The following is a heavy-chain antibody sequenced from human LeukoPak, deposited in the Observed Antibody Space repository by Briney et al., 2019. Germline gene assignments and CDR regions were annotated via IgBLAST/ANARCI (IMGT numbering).Heavy chain of an antibody. Sequence: SETLSLTCAVSGGSISSNNWWRWVRQPPGKGLEWIGEIYHSGSTDYNPSLESRVTISVDKSKNQFSLELSSGTAADTAVYYCARSFYGSGSYSSPGFHAFDVWGQGTMVTVSS. D-gene: IGHD3-10*01. CDR2: IYHSGST. V-gene: IGHV4-4*02. CDR1: GGSISSNNW. J-gene: IGHJ3*01. CDR3: ARSFYGSGSYSSPGFHAFDV.